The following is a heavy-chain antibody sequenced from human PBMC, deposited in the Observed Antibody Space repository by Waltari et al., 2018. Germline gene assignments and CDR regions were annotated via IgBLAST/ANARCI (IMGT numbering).Heavy chain of an antibody. D-gene: IGHD4-17*01. CDR3: ARGQYGVFDY. J-gene: IGHJ4*02. CDR2: INHSGST. Sequence: WIRKAPGNGLDGIGEINHSGSTNHNPSLKGRVTISVDTSKNQFSLKLSSVTAADTAVYYCARGQYGVFDYWGPGT. V-gene: IGHV4-34*01.